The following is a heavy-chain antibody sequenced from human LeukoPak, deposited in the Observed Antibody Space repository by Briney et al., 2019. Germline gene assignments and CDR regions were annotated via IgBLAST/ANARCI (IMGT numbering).Heavy chain of an antibody. CDR1: CGSISSYY. V-gene: IGHV4-59*01. CDR2: IYYSGST. CDR3: ARARGYSYGYPFDY. J-gene: IGHJ4*02. D-gene: IGHD5-18*01. Sequence: PSETLSLTCTVSCGSISSYYWSWIRQPPGKGLEWIGYIYYSGSTNYNPSLKSRVTISVDTSKNQFSLKLSSVTAADTAVYYCARARGYSYGYPFDYWGQGTLVTVSS.